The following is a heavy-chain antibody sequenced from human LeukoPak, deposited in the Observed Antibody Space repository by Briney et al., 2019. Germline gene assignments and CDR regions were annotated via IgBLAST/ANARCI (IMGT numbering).Heavy chain of an antibody. CDR2: ISSSSSYI. CDR1: GFTFSSYS. CDR3: ARLETHGFWSGYYPIPY. Sequence: PGGSLRLSCAASGFTFSSYSMNWVRQAPGKGLEWVSSISSSSSYIYYADSVKGRFTISRDNAKNSLYLQMNSLRAEDTAVYYCARLETHGFWSGYYPIPYWGQGTLVTVSS. V-gene: IGHV3-21*01. D-gene: IGHD3-3*01. J-gene: IGHJ4*02.